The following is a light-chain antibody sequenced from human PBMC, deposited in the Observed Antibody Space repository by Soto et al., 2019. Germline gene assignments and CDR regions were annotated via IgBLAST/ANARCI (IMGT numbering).Light chain of an antibody. CDR2: AAS. CDR3: QQLFDTPYT. Sequence: DIQLTQSPSFLSPSIGESVTITCRASQVISTSLAWYQVKPGKAPKLLIYAASTLESGVPSRFSATVSGTEFSLTITSLQTADSPNYSCQQLFDTPYTVGQGTRLEIK. J-gene: IGKJ5*01. CDR1: QVISTS. V-gene: IGKV1-9*01.